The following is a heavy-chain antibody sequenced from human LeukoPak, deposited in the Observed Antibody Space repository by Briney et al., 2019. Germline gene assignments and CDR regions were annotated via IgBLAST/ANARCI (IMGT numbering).Heavy chain of an antibody. CDR3: AKMLGYFDY. Sequence: GGSLRLSCAASGFSFSTNGMSWVRQAPGKGLEWVSAISGSGTTYYADSVKGRFTISRDNSKYTVSLQMNSLRAEDTAVYHCAKMLGYFDYWGQGTLVAVSS. V-gene: IGHV3-23*01. D-gene: IGHD2-8*01. J-gene: IGHJ4*02. CDR1: GFSFSTNG. CDR2: ISGSGTT.